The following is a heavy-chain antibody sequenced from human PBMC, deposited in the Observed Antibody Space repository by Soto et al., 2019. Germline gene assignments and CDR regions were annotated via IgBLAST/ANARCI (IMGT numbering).Heavy chain of an antibody. CDR1: DGSFRGYD. CDR2: INHSGST. D-gene: IGHD1-26*01. J-gene: IGHJ4*02. V-gene: IGHV4-34*01. CDR3: ARGSYDGFFDY. Sequence: SETQSLTSAVDDGSFRGYDWSWIRQPPGKGLEWIGEINHSGSTNYNPSLKSRVTISVDTSKNQFSLKLSSVTAADTAVYYCARGSYDGFFDYWGQGTLVTVSS.